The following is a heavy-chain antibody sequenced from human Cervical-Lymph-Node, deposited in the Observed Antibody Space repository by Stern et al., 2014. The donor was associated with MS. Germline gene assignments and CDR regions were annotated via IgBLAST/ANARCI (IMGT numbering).Heavy chain of an antibody. Sequence: QVQLVESGAEVKKPGSSVNVSCKASGGTFSSSYAVSWVRQDPGQGLEWMGRIIPIIGLPNYAQKFQTRLTITADKSTSTVYMELSSLTSEDTAVYYCARGIVTNRPAATLHNLFDPWGQGTLVTVSS. CDR1: GGTFSSSYA. D-gene: IGHD2-15*01. V-gene: IGHV1-69*09. CDR2: IIPIIGLP. J-gene: IGHJ5*02. CDR3: ARGIVTNRPAATLHNLFDP.